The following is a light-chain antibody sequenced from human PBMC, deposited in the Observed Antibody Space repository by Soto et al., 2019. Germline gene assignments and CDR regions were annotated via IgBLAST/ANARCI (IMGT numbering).Light chain of an antibody. CDR1: RSVSTN. CDR3: QHYNKWPPWT. J-gene: IGKJ1*01. V-gene: IGKV3-15*01. CDR2: NSL. Sequence: EIVMTQSPATLSVSPGESATLSCRASRSVSTNLAWYQQKPGQPPRLVIYNSLSRAAGVPARFSGSGSGTEFTLTISSLQSEDVAVYYCQHYNKWPPWTFXQGTKVDIK.